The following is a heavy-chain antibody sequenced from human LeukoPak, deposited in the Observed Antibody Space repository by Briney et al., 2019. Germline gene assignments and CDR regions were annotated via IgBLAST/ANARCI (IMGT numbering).Heavy chain of an antibody. Sequence: PGGSLRLSCAASGFTFSSYWMSWVRQAPGKGLEWVSGISGSGTGTYYADSVKGRFTISRDNSKNTLYLQMNSLRAEDTAVYYCAKGQGGDFWSGSAYFDWGQGSLVTVSS. CDR2: ISGSGTGT. V-gene: IGHV3-23*01. CDR3: AKGQGGDFWSGSAYFD. CDR1: GFTFSSYW. J-gene: IGHJ4*02. D-gene: IGHD3-3*01.